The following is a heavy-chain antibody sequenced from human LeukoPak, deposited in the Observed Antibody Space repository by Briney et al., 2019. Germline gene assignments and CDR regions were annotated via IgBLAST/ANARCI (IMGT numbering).Heavy chain of an antibody. CDR3: ARDWDSGYDPFDY. V-gene: IGHV3-21*01. CDR1: GFTFSSYS. J-gene: IGHJ4*02. Sequence: GGSLRLSCAASGFTFSSYSMNWVRQAPGKGLEWVSSISSSSSYIYYADSVKGRFTISRDNAKNSLYLQMNSLRAEDTAVYYCARDWDSGYDPFDYWGQGTLVTVSS. CDR2: ISSSSSYI. D-gene: IGHD5-12*01.